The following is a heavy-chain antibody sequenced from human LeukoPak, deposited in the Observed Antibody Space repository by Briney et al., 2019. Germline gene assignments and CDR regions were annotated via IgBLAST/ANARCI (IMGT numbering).Heavy chain of an antibody. V-gene: IGHV4-39*07. CDR2: IYYSGST. CDR3: ARVKEVLRFLEWSPGAFDI. D-gene: IGHD3-3*01. Sequence: SETLSLTCTVSGGSISSSSYYWGWIRQPPGKGLEWIGSIYYSGSTYYNPSLKSRVTISVDTSKNQFSLKLSSVTAADTAVYYCARVKEVLRFLEWSPGAFDIWGQGTMVTVSS. J-gene: IGHJ3*02. CDR1: GGSISSSSYY.